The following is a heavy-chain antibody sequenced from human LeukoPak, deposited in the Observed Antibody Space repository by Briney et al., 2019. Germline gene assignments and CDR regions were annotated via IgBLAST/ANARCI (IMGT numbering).Heavy chain of an antibody. CDR1: GYPFSNHG. V-gene: IGHV1-69*13. CDR2: IIPIFGTA. Sequence: SVKVSCKASGYPFSNHGISWVRQAPGQGLEWMGGIIPIFGTANYAQKFQGRVTITADESTSTAYMELSSLRSEDTAVYYCARDSCGSLSTSCPMDVWGQGTTVTVSS. CDR3: ARDSCGSLSTSCPMDV. D-gene: IGHD2-2*01. J-gene: IGHJ6*02.